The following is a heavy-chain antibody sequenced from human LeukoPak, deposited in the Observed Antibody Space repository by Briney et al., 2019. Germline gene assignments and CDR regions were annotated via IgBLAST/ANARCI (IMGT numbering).Heavy chain of an antibody. CDR3: ARAAVGYGLGSSDRLFSPNYYYYMDV. J-gene: IGHJ6*03. CDR1: TYTFTRYG. Sequence: ASVKVSCKASTYTFTRYGISWVRQAPGQGLEWMGWISGYNGNTNYAQKFLGRVSMTADTATSTAYMELRSLTSDDTAMYYCARAAVGYGLGSSDRLFSPNYYYYMDVWGKGTTATISS. CDR2: ISGYNGNT. V-gene: IGHV1-18*01. D-gene: IGHD3-10*01.